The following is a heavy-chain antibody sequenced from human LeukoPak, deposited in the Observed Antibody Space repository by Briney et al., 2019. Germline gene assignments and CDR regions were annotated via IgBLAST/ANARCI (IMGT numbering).Heavy chain of an antibody. CDR3: ARGIVHDAFDI. D-gene: IGHD2/OR15-2a*01. V-gene: IGHV3-74*01. J-gene: IGHJ3*02. CDR2: INTDGSSS. Sequence: GGPLRLSCAASGFTFSSYSMNWVRQAPGKGLMWVSRINTDGSSSNYAGSVKGRFTISRDNAKNTLYLQMNSLRAEDTALYHCARGIVHDAFDIWGQGTMVTVSS. CDR1: GFTFSSYS.